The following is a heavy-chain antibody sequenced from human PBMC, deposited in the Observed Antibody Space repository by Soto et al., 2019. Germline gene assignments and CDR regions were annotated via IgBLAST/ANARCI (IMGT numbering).Heavy chain of an antibody. V-gene: IGHV3-30*18. D-gene: IGHD6-19*01. CDR3: AKERYSSGWYSLSAFDI. CDR2: ISYDGSNK. J-gene: IGHJ3*02. CDR1: GFTFSSYG. Sequence: QVQLVESGGGVVQPGRSLRLSCAASGFTFSSYGMHWDRQAPGKGLEWVAVISYDGSNKYYADSVKGRFTISRDNSKNTLYLQMNSLRAEDTAVYYCAKERYSSGWYSLSAFDIWGQGTMVTVSS.